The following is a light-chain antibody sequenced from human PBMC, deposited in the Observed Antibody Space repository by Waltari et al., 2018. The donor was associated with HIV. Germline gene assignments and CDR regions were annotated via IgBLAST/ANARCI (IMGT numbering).Light chain of an antibody. Sequence: QSVLTQPPSASGTPGQRVTISCSGSSSNIGNNYVYWYQQRPGTAPKLLIYRHNQRPSGVPARFSGSKSGTSASLAISGLRSEDEADYYCAAWDDSLSGPVFGGGTKLTVL. J-gene: IGLJ3*02. CDR2: RHN. CDR1: SSNIGNNY. CDR3: AAWDDSLSGPV. V-gene: IGLV1-47*01.